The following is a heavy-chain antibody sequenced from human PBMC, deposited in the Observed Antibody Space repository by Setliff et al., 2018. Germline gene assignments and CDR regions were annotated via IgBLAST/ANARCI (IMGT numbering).Heavy chain of an antibody. Sequence: ASVKVSCKASGDTSTTYAIHWVRQAPGQGLEWMGWINAGNGNIRYSQNFQGRVTITRDTSASTAYMELSSLTSEDTAIYYRARGDVYSGSYYHFDYWGQGTLV. CDR1: GDTSTTYA. J-gene: IGHJ4*02. D-gene: IGHD1-26*01. CDR2: INAGNGNI. V-gene: IGHV1-3*01. CDR3: ARGDVYSGSYYHFDY.